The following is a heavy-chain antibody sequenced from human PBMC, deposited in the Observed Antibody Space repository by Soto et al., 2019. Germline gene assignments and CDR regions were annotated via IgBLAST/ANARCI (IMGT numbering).Heavy chain of an antibody. CDR2: INPNSGGT. J-gene: IGHJ6*02. V-gene: IGHV1-2*02. Sequence: ASLQVSCKASGYTFTGYYMHWVRQAPGQGLEWMGWINPNSGGTNYAQKFQGRVTMTRDTSTSTAYMELSSLRSEDTAVYYCARDPDIVVVLAAIGGYYYGMDAWGQGPTGTVSS. D-gene: IGHD2-2*01. CDR3: ARDPDIVVVLAAIGGYYYGMDA. CDR1: GYTFTGYY.